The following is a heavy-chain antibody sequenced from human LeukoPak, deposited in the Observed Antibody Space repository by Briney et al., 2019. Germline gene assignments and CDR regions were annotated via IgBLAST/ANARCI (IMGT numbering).Heavy chain of an antibody. CDR3: AKDTIPRIAVAGGGRFDP. D-gene: IGHD6-19*01. V-gene: IGHV3-30*18. CDR2: ISHDGSNE. J-gene: IGHJ5*02. CDR1: RFTFSTYD. Sequence: GGSLRLSCAASRFTFSTYDMHWVRQAPGKGLEWVAVISHDGSNEYYADSVKGRFTISRDNSKNTLYLQMNSLRAEDTAVYYCAKDTIPRIAVAGGGRFDPWGQGTLVTVSS.